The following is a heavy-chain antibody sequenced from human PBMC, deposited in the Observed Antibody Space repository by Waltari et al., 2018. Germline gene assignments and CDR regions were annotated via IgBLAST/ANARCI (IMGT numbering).Heavy chain of an antibody. V-gene: IGHV3-74*01. CDR2: SNGDGSET. D-gene: IGHD2-15*01. CDR3: VRDNWWGGMDV. CDR1: GFTFSNYW. Sequence: EVQLVESGGGLVQPGGSLRLSCAASGFTFSNYWIHWVRRTPGKGLVWVSRSNGDGSETDYADSVKGRFTISRDNAENTLYLQMTSQRAEDTAIYYCVRDNWWGGMDVWGQGTTVTVSS. J-gene: IGHJ6*02.